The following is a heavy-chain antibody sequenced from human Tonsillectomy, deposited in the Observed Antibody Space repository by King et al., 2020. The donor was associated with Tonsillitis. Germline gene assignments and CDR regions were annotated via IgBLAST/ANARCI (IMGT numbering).Heavy chain of an antibody. D-gene: IGHD3-22*01. CDR2: IIPIFGTA. V-gene: IGHV1-69*01. Sequence: QLVQSGAEVKKPGSSVKVSCKASGGTFSSYAISWVRQAPGQGLEWMGGIIPIFGTANYAQKFQGRVPSPADESASTAYMELSSLRSEETGVYYCARNPAGRYYYDSSGYYSDYWGQGTLVTVSS. CDR1: GGTFSSYA. J-gene: IGHJ4*02. CDR3: ARNPAGRYYYDSSGYYSDY.